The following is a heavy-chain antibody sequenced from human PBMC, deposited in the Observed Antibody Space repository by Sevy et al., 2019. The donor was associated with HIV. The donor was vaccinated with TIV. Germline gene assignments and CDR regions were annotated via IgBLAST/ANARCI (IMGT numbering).Heavy chain of an antibody. CDR3: TTDRGITVRPLFDY. J-gene: IGHJ4*02. V-gene: IGHV3-15*01. CDR2: IKSKTAAGTT. CDR1: GFTFNNAW. Sequence: GGSLRLSCAASGFTFNNAWMSWVRQAPGKGLEWVGHIKSKTAAGTTDYAAPVKGRFTVSRDDSKNTVYLQMNSLKTKDTAVYYCTTDRGITVRPLFDYWGQGILVTVSS. D-gene: IGHD6-6*01.